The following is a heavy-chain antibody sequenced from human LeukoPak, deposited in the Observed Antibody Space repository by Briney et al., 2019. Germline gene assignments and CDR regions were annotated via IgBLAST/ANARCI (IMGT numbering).Heavy chain of an antibody. D-gene: IGHD1-26*01. CDR2: ISYDGSNK. CDR1: GFTFSSYG. J-gene: IGHJ4*02. Sequence: GGSLRLSCAASGFTFSSYGMPWVRQAPGKGLEWVAVISYDGSNKYYADSVKGRFTISRDNSKNTLYLQMNSLRAEDTAVYYCAKGTLLVGATLSLGYWGQGTLVTVSS. CDR3: AKGTLLVGATLSLGY. V-gene: IGHV3-30*18.